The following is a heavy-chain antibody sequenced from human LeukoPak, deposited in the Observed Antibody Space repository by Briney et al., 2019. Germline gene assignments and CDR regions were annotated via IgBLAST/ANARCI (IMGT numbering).Heavy chain of an antibody. D-gene: IGHD2-2*01. CDR2: IRQDGSER. V-gene: IGHV3-7*01. Sequence: SGGSLRLSCAASGFTFSSYWMTWVRQAPGKGLEWVTNIRQDGSERFYVDSVKGRFTSSRDNGQNSLYLQMNSLRAEDTAVYYCARMGQKYCSSTSCSPDYWGQGTLVTVSS. CDR1: GFTFSSYW. CDR3: ARMGQKYCSSTSCSPDY. J-gene: IGHJ4*02.